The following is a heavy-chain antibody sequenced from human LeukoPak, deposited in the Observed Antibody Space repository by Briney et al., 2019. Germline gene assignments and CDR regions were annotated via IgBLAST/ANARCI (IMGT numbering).Heavy chain of an antibody. CDR3: TTDLYYYDSSGYYSTGDY. V-gene: IGHV3-15*01. CDR1: GFTFSNAW. D-gene: IGHD3-22*01. J-gene: IGHJ4*02. CDR2: IKSKTDGGTT. Sequence: PGGSLRLSCAASGFTFSNAWMSWVRQAPGKGLEWVGRIKSKTDGGTTDYAAPVKGRFTISRDDSKNTLYLQMSSLKTEDTAVYYCTTDLYYYDSSGYYSTGDYWGQGTLVTVSS.